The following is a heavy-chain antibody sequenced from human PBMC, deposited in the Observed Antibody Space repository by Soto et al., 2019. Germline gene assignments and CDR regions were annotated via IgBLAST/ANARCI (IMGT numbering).Heavy chain of an antibody. CDR3: ARGSSGWYDY. D-gene: IGHD6-19*01. Sequence: PGGSLRLSCAASGFTFSSYSMNWVRLAPGKGLEWVSYISSSSTTIFYSDSVRGRFTISRDSVKNSVHLQISSLRDEDTAVYYCARGSSGWYDYWRQGTPVTVSS. J-gene: IGHJ4*02. CDR2: ISSSSTTI. V-gene: IGHV3-48*02. CDR1: GFTFSSYS.